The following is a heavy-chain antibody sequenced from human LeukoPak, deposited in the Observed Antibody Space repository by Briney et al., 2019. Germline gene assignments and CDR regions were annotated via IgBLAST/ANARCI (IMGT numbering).Heavy chain of an antibody. CDR3: TRGYPLSTTAAGTYFQH. CDR2: INPNSGGK. Sequence: ASVKVSCAASGYTFSGYYMHWVRQAPGQGLEWMGWINPNSGGKSYAQKFQGRVTMTRDTSISTAYMELSRPRSDDTAVYYCTRGYPLSTTAAGTYFQHWGQGTLVTVSS. J-gene: IGHJ1*01. D-gene: IGHD6-13*01. CDR1: GYTFSGYY. V-gene: IGHV1-2*02.